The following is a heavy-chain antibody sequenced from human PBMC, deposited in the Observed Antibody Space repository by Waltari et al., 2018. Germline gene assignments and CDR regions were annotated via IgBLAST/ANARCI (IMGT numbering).Heavy chain of an antibody. Sequence: QVQLQQWGAGLLKPSETLSLTCAVYGGSFSGYYWSWIRQPPGKGLEWIGEINHSGSTNANPSLKSRVTISVDTSKNQFSLKLSSVTAADTAVYYCARAEYYDYIWGSYWFDPWGQGTLVTVSS. CDR2: INHSGST. V-gene: IGHV4-34*01. J-gene: IGHJ5*02. CDR1: GGSFSGYY. D-gene: IGHD3-16*01. CDR3: ARAEYYDYIWGSYWFDP.